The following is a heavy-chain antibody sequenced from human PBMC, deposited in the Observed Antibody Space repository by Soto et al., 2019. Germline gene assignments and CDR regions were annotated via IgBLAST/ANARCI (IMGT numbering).Heavy chain of an antibody. Sequence: QVQLVESGGGVVQPGRSLRLSCAASGFTFSSYGMHWVRQAPGKGLEWVAVISYDGSNKYYADSVKGRFTISRDNSKNTLYLQMNSLRAEDTAVYYCANFEGLWFGDKSGDYWGQGTLVTVSS. J-gene: IGHJ4*02. CDR3: ANFEGLWFGDKSGDY. CDR1: GFTFSSYG. V-gene: IGHV3-30*18. D-gene: IGHD3-10*01. CDR2: ISYDGSNK.